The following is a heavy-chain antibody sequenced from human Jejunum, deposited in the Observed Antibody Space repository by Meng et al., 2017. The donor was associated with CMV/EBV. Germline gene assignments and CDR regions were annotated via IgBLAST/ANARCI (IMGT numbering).Heavy chain of an antibody. CDR3: ARDQDTSGQRTYYFDY. V-gene: IGHV3-30-3*01. CDR2: ISYDGTIH. Sequence: SGFVFSNYAMHWVRQAPGKGLEWVAIISYDGTIHYYADSVRGRFTISRDNSMHTLYLQMNSLRGDDTAIYYCARDQDTSGQRTYYFDYWGQGTLVTVSS. CDR1: GFVFSNYA. D-gene: IGHD2-15*01. J-gene: IGHJ4*02.